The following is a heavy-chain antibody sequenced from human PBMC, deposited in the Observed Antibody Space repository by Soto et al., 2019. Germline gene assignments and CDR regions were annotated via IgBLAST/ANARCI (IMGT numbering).Heavy chain of an antibody. J-gene: IGHJ5*02. CDR3: TKEELGRDH. CDR1: GFTVSSHY. Sequence: GGSLRLSCAVSGFTVSSHYMSWVRQAPGKGLEWVSIIYANDNRYYADSVKGRFTISRDNSKNTLYLQMNSLRAEDTAVYYCTKEELGRDHWGQGTLVTAPQ. V-gene: IGHV3-53*01. CDR2: IYANDNR. D-gene: IGHD1-7*01.